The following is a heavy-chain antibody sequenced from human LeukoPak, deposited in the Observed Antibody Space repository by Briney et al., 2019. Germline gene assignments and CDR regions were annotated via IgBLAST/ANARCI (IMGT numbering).Heavy chain of an antibody. D-gene: IGHD5-12*01. Sequence: SETLSLTCTVSGGSISSSSYYWGWIRQPPGKGLEWIGSIYYSGSTYYNPSLKSRVTISVDTSKNQFSLKLSSVTAADTAVYYCARLLRYALRRLDQVNWFDPWGQGTLVTVSS. CDR1: GGSISSSSYY. V-gene: IGHV4-39*07. J-gene: IGHJ5*02. CDR2: IYYSGST. CDR3: ARLLRYALRRLDQVNWFDP.